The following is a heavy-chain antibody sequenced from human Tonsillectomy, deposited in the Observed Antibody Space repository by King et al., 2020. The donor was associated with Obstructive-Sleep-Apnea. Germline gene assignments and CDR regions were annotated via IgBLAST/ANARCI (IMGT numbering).Heavy chain of an antibody. D-gene: IGHD3-10*01. CDR2: ISYDGSNE. V-gene: IGHV3-30*18. Sequence: VQLVESGGGVVQPGRSLRLSCAASGFTFSNYGMHWVRRAPGKGLEWVAVISYDGSNEYYTDSVRGRFTISKDNSKNTLFLEMNSLRAEDTAVYYCAKDEGLVRGVISEYFQHWGQGTLVTVSS. CDR1: GFTFSNYG. J-gene: IGHJ1*01. CDR3: AKDEGLVRGVISEYFQH.